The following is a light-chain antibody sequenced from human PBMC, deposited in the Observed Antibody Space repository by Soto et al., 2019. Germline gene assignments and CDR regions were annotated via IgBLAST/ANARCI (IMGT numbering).Light chain of an antibody. CDR3: HQSYGTPLP. CDR2: AAS. V-gene: IGKV1-39*01. Sequence: DMEMTQSPSSLSASVGDRVTITCRASQSISNYLNWYQHKPGKDPKLLIYAASSLQIGVPTRFSGSGSGTDFTLTINSLPPEDFATYYCHQSYGTPLPFGGGTKIEIK. J-gene: IGKJ4*01. CDR1: QSISNY.